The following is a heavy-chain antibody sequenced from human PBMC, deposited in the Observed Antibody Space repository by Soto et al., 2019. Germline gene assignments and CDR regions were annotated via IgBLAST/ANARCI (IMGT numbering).Heavy chain of an antibody. V-gene: IGHV3-48*01. CDR1: GFTLSSYS. CDR2: ISSSSSTI. D-gene: IGHD1-1*01. CDR3: ARAGTGISGSYYYYYMDV. J-gene: IGHJ6*03. Sequence: GGSLRLSCAASGFTLSSYSMNWVRQAPGKGLEWVSYISSSSSTIYYADSVKGRFTISRDNAKNSLYMQMNSLRAEDTAVYYCARAGTGISGSYYYYYMDVWGKGTTVTVSS.